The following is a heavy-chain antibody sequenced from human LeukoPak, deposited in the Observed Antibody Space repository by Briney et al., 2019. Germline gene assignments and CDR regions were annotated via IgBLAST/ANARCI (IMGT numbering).Heavy chain of an antibody. V-gene: IGHV3-23*01. D-gene: IGHD4-17*01. CDR3: KKGPRSIDY. Sequence: QTGGSLRLSCAASGFTFSTSAMSWVRQAPGKGLEWVSAICGSGTSTYYSDSVKGRFTISRDNSTHMLYLQMNSLRPEDTAVYYCKKGPRSIDYWGQGTLVTVSS. J-gene: IGHJ4*02. CDR1: GFTFSTSA. CDR2: ICGSGTST.